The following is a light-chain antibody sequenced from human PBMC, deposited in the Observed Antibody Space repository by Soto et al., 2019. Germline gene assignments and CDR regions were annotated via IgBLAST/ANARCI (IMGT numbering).Light chain of an antibody. J-gene: IGKJ5*01. CDR1: HSLLHITGETF. Sequence: VMTQPTLSLSVAPGQPASISCKSSHSLLHITGETFLFWYLQKPGQSPQLLIYEVSTRVSGVPDRFSGSGSGTDFTLEISRVETDDVGIYYCMQSTQLPPTFAQGTRLAIK. V-gene: IGKV2D-29*02. CDR3: MQSTQLPPT. CDR2: EVS.